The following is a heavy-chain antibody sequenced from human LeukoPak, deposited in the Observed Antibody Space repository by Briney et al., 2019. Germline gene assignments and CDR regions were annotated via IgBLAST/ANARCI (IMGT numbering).Heavy chain of an antibody. J-gene: IGHJ4*02. V-gene: IGHV4-34*01. D-gene: IGHD4-17*01. Sequence: SETLSLXCAVYGGSFSGYYWSWIRQPPGKGLEWIGEINHSGSTNYNPSLKSRVTISVDTSKNQFSLKLSSVTAADTAVYYCARGYGVGDYWGQGTLVTVSS. CDR3: ARGYGVGDY. CDR1: GGSFSGYY. CDR2: INHSGST.